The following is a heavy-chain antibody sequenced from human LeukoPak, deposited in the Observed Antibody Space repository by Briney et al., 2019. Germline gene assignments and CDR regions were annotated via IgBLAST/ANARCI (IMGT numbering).Heavy chain of an antibody. CDR3: ARHNYGGSGAFDI. D-gene: IGHD4-23*01. V-gene: IGHV4-59*08. J-gene: IGHJ3*02. Sequence: SETLSLTCTVASGSISGYFWSWIRQPPGKGLEWIGYIYYSGTTYYHPSLKSRVTMSVDTSKNQFSLKVNSVTAADTAIYYCARHNYGGSGAFDIWGQGTMVTVSS. CDR2: IYYSGTT. CDR1: SGSISGYF.